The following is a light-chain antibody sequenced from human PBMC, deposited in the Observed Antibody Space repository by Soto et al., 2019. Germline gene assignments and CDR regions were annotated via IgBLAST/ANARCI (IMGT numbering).Light chain of an antibody. Sequence: QSALTQPPSASGSPGQSVTISCTGTSSDVGGSNSVSWYQQHPGKAPKLMIYEVSKRPSGVPDRFSGSKSGNTASLTVSGLQAEDEADYYCSSYAGSNTWVFGGGTKLTVL. CDR3: SSYAGSNTWV. V-gene: IGLV2-8*01. CDR1: SSDVGGSNS. CDR2: EVS. J-gene: IGLJ3*02.